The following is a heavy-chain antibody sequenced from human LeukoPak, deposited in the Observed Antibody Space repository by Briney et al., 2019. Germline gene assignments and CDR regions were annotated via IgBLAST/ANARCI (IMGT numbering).Heavy chain of an antibody. CDR1: GGSISSGSYH. CDR2: IYTSGST. D-gene: IGHD3-16*01. V-gene: IGHV4-61*02. CDR3: AREGLLEAFDI. J-gene: IGHJ3*02. Sequence: SETLSLTCTVSGGSISSGSYHWSWIRQPAGKGLEWIGRIYTSGSTNYNPSLKSRVTISVDTSKNQFSLKLSSVTAADTAVYYCAREGLLEAFDIWGQGTMVTVSS.